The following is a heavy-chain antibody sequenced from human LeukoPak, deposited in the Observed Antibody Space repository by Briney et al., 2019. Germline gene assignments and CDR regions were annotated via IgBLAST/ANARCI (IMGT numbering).Heavy chain of an antibody. V-gene: IGHV3-48*03. CDR2: ISSSGGTI. Sequence: PGRSLRLSCAASGFTFSSYEMNWVRQAPGKGLEWVSHISSSGGTIYYADSVKGRFTISRDNAKNSLYLQMNSLRAEDTAVYYCARDSHRASESAFDPWGQGTLVTVSS. J-gene: IGHJ5*02. D-gene: IGHD6-6*01. CDR1: GFTFSSYE. CDR3: ARDSHRASESAFDP.